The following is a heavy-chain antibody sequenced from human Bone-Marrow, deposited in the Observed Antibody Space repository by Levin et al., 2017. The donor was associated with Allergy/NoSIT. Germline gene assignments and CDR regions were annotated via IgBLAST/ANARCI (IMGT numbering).Heavy chain of an antibody. CDR3: SSAPGFSDY. Sequence: GESLKISCAASGFTVGNNYVAWVRQAPGKGLDWFSVIYSGGGTYYADSVKGRFTISRDKSKNTVYLQMNSLRVEDTAVYYCSSAPGFSDYWGQGTLVTVSS. J-gene: IGHJ4*02. CDR1: GFTVGNNY. CDR2: IYSGGGT. V-gene: IGHV3-66*01.